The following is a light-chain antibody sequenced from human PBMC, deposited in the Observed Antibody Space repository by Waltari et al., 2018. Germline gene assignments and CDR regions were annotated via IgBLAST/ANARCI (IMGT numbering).Light chain of an antibody. J-gene: IGKJ2*01. V-gene: IGKV1-NL1*01. CDR1: QAITNS. CDR2: AAS. Sequence: DIQMTQSPSSLSAAVGDSVTITCRASQAITNSLAWYQQMPGKAPKLLLYAASTLENGVPARFSGSGSGTYYTLTISRLQPEDFATYYCQQYKTFPVTFGQGTNLEIK. CDR3: QQYKTFPVT.